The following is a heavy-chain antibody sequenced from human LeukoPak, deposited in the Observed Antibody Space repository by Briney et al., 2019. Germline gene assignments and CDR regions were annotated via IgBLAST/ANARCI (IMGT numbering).Heavy chain of an antibody. V-gene: IGHV5-51*01. Sequence: GESLKISCKGSGYSFTSYWIGWVRQMPGKGLEWMGIVYPVDSDTRYCPYFQGEVTISADKSLRTAYLQWSSLKASDTAMYYCARLGYGSGSYYSMDVWGKGTTVTVSS. J-gene: IGHJ6*04. CDR1: GYSFTSYW. CDR3: ARLGYGSGSYYSMDV. D-gene: IGHD3-10*01. CDR2: VYPVDSDT.